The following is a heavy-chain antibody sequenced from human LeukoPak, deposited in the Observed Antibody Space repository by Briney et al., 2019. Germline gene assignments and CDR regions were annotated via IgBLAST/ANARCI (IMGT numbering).Heavy chain of an antibody. Sequence: GGSLRLSCAASGFTFSSYAMSWVRQAPGKGLEWVSAISGSGGSTYYADPVKGRFTISRDNSKNTLYLQMNSLRAEDTAVYYCAKTHYYDSSGYYSDIFNFDYWGQGTLVTVSS. D-gene: IGHD3-22*01. CDR1: GFTFSSYA. CDR3: AKTHYYDSSGYYSDIFNFDY. J-gene: IGHJ4*02. V-gene: IGHV3-23*01. CDR2: ISGSGGST.